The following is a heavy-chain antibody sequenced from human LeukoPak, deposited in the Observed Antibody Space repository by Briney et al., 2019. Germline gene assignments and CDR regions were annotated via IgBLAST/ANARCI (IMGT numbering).Heavy chain of an antibody. CDR3: AKCRTYGDYYYGMDV. CDR1: GFTFDDYA. CDR2: ISWNSGSK. V-gene: IGHV3-9*01. Sequence: GGSLRLSCAASGFTFDDYAMHWVRQAPGKGLEWVSGISWNSGSKGYADSVKGRFTISRDNAKNSLYLQMNSLKTEDTALYYCAKCRTYGDYYYGMDVWGQGTTVTVSS. J-gene: IGHJ6*02. D-gene: IGHD4-17*01.